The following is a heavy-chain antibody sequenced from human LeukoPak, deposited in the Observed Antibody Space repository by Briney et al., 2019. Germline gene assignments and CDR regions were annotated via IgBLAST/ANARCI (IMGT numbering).Heavy chain of an antibody. CDR1: GGSISNYY. J-gene: IGHJ4*02. V-gene: IGHV4-59*01. Sequence: SETLSLTCTVSGGSISNYYWSWIRQPPGKGLEWMCISYSGSTNYNPSLKSRVTISVDTSKNQVSLKLTSVTAADTAVYYCAGQTNHYTMGSFDYWGQGALVTVSS. CDR2: ISYSGST. D-gene: IGHD3-10*01. CDR3: AGQTNHYTMGSFDY.